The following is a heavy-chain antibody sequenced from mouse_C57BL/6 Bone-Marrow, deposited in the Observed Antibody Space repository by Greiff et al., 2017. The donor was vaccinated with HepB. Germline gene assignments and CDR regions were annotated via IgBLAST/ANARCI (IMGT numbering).Heavy chain of an antibody. J-gene: IGHJ2*01. CDR1: GFTFSSYA. CDR2: ISDGGSYT. CDR3: ARDLLIYYYGSSLFDY. Sequence: EVQRVESGGGLVKPGGSLKLSCAASGFTFSSYAMSWVRQTPEKRLEWVATISDGGSYTYYPDNVKGRFTISRDNAKNNLYLQMSHLKSEDTAMYYCARDLLIYYYGSSLFDYWGQGTTLTVSS. D-gene: IGHD1-1*01. V-gene: IGHV5-4*01.